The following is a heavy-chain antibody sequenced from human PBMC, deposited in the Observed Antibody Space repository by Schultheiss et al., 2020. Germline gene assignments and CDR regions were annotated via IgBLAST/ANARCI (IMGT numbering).Heavy chain of an antibody. CDR1: GFTFSSYA. CDR3: ARGKYGDYVFDY. J-gene: IGHJ4*02. CDR2: ISYDGSNK. D-gene: IGHD4-17*01. Sequence: GESLKISCAASGFTFSSYAMHWVRQAPGKGLEWVAVISYDGSNKYYADSVKGRFTISRDNSKNTLYLQMNSLRAEDTAVYYCARGKYGDYVFDYWGQGTLVTVSS. V-gene: IGHV3-30*04.